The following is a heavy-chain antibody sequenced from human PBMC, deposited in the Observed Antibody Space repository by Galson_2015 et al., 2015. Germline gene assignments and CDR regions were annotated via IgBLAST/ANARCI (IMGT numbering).Heavy chain of an antibody. CDR1: GFTFSSYR. J-gene: IGHJ4*02. V-gene: IGHV3-21*01. CDR2: ISSSSSYI. D-gene: IGHD3-22*01. Sequence: SLRLSCAASGFTFSSYRMNWVRQAPGKGLEWVSSISSSSSYIYYADSVKGRFTISRDNAKNSLYLQMSSLRAEDTAVYYCARVANYYDSSGPDYWGQGTLVTVSS. CDR3: ARVANYYDSSGPDY.